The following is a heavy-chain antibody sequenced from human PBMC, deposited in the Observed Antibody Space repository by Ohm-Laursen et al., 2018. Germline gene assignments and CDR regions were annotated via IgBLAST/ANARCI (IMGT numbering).Heavy chain of an antibody. V-gene: IGHV3-15*01. CDR3: TRELMGLTSYYYYGMDV. CDR1: GFTFINAW. Sequence: SLRLSCAASGFTFINAWMSWVRQAPGKGLEWVGRIKSKSDGGITDYAAPVKGRFTISRDDSKNTLYLQMNSLKTEDTAVYYCTRELMGLTSYYYYGMDVWGQGTTVTVSS. CDR2: IKSKSDGGIT. J-gene: IGHJ6*02. D-gene: IGHD5-24*01.